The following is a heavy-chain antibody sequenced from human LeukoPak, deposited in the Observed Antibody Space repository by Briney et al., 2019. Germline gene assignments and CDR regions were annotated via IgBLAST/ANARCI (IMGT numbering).Heavy chain of an antibody. CDR3: VSAYGGLLDY. CDR1: GFTFSSYE. V-gene: IGHV3-48*03. CDR2: ISSTSSSI. Sequence: GGSLRLSCAASGFTFSSYEMNWVRQAPGKGLEWISYISSTSSSIYYADSVKGRFTISRDNAKNSVHLQMNSLRAEDTATYYWVSAYGGLLDYWGQGTPVTVSS. J-gene: IGHJ4*02. D-gene: IGHD3-16*01.